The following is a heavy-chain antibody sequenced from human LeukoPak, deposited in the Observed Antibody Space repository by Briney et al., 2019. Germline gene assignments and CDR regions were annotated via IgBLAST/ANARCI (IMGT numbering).Heavy chain of an antibody. V-gene: IGHV4-61*02. CDR2: IYTSGST. CDR1: GGSISSGSYY. J-gene: IGHJ3*02. CDR3: ARPEGDAFDI. Sequence: SETLSLTCAVSGGSISSGSYYWSWIRQPAGKGLEWIGRIYTSGSTNYNPSLKSRVTISVDTSKNQFSLKLSSVTAADTAVYYCARPEGDAFDIWGQGTMVTVSS.